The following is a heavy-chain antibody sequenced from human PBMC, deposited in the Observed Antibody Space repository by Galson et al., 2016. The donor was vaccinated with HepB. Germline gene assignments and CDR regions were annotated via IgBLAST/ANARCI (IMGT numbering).Heavy chain of an antibody. V-gene: IGHV3-30*18. CDR1: GFTFNSYN. CDR2: ISYDGNYK. Sequence: SLRLSCAASGFTFNSYNMNWVRQAPGKGLEWVAVISYDGNYKYYADSVKGRFTISRDNSKHTLYLQMNSLSAEDTAVYYCAKDGHPSPIGGSGTFFSYYQYYYVDVWGKGTTVTVSS. CDR3: AKDGHPSPIGGSGTFFSYYQYYYVDV. J-gene: IGHJ6*03. D-gene: IGHD3-10*01.